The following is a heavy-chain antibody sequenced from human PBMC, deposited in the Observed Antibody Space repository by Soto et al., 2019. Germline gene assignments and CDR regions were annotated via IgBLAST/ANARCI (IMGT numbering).Heavy chain of an antibody. CDR3: ARPSGIAAVRAYYYYYGMDV. V-gene: IGHV1-69*01. CDR2: IIPIFGTA. J-gene: IGHJ6*02. CDR1: GGTFSSYA. Sequence: QVQLVQSGAEVKKPGSSVKVSCKASGGTFSSYAISWVRQAPGQGLEWMGGIIPIFGTANYAQKFQGRVTITADESTSTAYMELSSLRSEDTAVYYCARPSGIAAVRAYYYYYGMDVWGQGTTVTVSS. D-gene: IGHD6-13*01.